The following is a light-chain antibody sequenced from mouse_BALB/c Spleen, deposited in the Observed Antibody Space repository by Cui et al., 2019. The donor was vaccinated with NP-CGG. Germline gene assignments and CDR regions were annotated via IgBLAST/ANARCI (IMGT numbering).Light chain of an antibody. V-gene: IGLV1*01. J-gene: IGLJ1*01. CDR2: GTN. Sequence: QAVVTQESALTTSPGETVTLTCCSSTGTVTTSNYANWVQEKPDHLFTGLIGGTNNRAPGVPARFSGSLIGDKAALTITGAQTEDEAVYFCALWYSYYWVFGGGTKLTVL. CDR3: ALWYSYYWV. CDR1: TGTVTTSNY.